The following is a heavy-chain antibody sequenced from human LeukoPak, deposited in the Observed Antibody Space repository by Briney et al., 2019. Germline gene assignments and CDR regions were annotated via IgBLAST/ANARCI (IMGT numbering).Heavy chain of an antibody. CDR2: INHSGST. CDR3: ARVRYYYDSSGSTQFYLDY. CDR1: GGSFSGYY. J-gene: IGHJ4*02. D-gene: IGHD3-22*01. Sequence: SETLSLTCAVYGGSFSGYYWSWIRQPPGKGLEWIGEINHSGSTNYNPSLKSRVTISVDTAKNQFSLRLSSVTAADTAVYYCARVRYYYDSSGSTQFYLDYWGQGTLVTVSS. V-gene: IGHV4-34*01.